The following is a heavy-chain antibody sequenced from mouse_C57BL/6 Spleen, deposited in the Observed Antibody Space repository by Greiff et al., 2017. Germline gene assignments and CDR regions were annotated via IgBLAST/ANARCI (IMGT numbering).Heavy chain of an antibody. D-gene: IGHD1-1*02. CDR3: ASDYDYAMDY. V-gene: IGHV3-6*01. CDR2: INYDGCT. Sequence: EVQLQESGPGLVKPSQSLSLTCSVTGYSIPSGYYWNWIRQFPGNKLACMDSINYDGCTNYNPSLKKRNSITRDTSKNQFFLKLKSVTTENTATYDCASDYDYAMDYWGQGTSVTVSS. CDR1: GYSIPSGYY. J-gene: IGHJ4*01.